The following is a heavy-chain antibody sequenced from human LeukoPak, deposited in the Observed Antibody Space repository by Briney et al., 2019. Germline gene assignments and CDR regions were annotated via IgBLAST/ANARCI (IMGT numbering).Heavy chain of an antibody. CDR2: MYYTGST. CDR1: GGSISSDY. Sequence: SETLSLTCSVSGGSISSDYWAWTRQPPGKGLEWIGYMYYTGSTNYNPSLKSRVTISLATSKNQFSLKLSSVTAADTAAYYCARVSVVYGMDVWGRGTTVTVSS. J-gene: IGHJ6*02. D-gene: IGHD5/OR15-5a*01. V-gene: IGHV4-59*01. CDR3: ARVSVVYGMDV.